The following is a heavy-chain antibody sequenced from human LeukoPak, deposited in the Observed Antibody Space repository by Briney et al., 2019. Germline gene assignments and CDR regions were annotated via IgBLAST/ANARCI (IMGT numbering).Heavy chain of an antibody. D-gene: IGHD2-2*01. Sequence: SVKVSCKASGGTFTNYAFSWVRQAPGQGLEWMGRVIPMSGTIYYAQKFQGRVTITAYRSTNTAYMELNSLRSEDTAVIYCARDCSSASCYERGSYFYFYMDIWGSGTTVTVSS. CDR1: GGTFTNYA. J-gene: IGHJ6*03. V-gene: IGHV1-69*06. CDR3: ARDCSSASCYERGSYFYFYMDI. CDR2: VIPMSGTI.